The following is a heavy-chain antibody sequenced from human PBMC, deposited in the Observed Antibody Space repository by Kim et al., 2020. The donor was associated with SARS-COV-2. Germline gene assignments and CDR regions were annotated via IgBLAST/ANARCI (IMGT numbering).Heavy chain of an antibody. V-gene: IGHV4-59*01. CDR3: ARVLNSGYSDY. Sequence: SETLSLTCSVSGGSISSYDWTWIRLPPGKGLEWIGYIHYSGSTKYNPSLKNRITISVDTSRNEFSLKMSSVTAADTAIYYCARVLNSGYSDYWGQGILVTVSS. D-gene: IGHD3-22*01. J-gene: IGHJ4*02. CDR1: GGSISSYD. CDR2: IHYSGST.